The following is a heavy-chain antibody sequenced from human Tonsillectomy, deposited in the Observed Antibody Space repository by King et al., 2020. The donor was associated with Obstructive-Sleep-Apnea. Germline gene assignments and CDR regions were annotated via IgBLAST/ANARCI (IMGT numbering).Heavy chain of an antibody. CDR1: VGSISSSNW. J-gene: IGHJ3*02. D-gene: IGHD3-3*01. Sequence: QLQESGPGLVKPSGTLSLTCTVSVGSISSSNWWSWVRQPPGKGLEWIGEIYHSGGTNYNPSLNSRVTKSADKSKNQYSLKLSSVTAADTAVYFCARRITFFDQGAFDIWGQGTMVTVSS. V-gene: IGHV4-4*02. CDR2: IYHSGGT. CDR3: ARRITFFDQGAFDI.